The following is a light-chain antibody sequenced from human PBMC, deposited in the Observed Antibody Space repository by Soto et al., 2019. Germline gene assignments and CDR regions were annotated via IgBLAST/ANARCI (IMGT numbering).Light chain of an antibody. V-gene: IGKV2-30*02. J-gene: IGKJ1*01. CDR1: QSLGHSDGNTY. CDR2: QVS. Sequence: DVVMTQSPLSLPVTLGQPASISCRSSQSLGHSDGNTYLNWFQQRPGQSPRRLIYQVSNRDSGVPDRFSGSGSGTDFTLKISRVVAEDVGTYYCMQGTHWPWAFGQGTKVEIK. CDR3: MQGTHWPWA.